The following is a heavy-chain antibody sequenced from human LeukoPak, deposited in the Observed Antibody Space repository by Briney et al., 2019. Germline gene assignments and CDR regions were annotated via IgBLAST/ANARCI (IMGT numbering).Heavy chain of an antibody. D-gene: IGHD3-22*01. CDR2: IIPIFGTA. CDR1: GGTFSSYA. J-gene: IGHJ4*02. Sequence: HWASVKVSCKASGGTFSSYAISWVRQAPGQGLEWMGGIIPIFGTANYAQKFQGRVTITADESTSTAYMELSSLRSEDTAVYYCARGGGSYYDSSGYYYPHYWGQGTLVTVSS. CDR3: ARGGGSYYDSSGYYYPHY. V-gene: IGHV1-69*13.